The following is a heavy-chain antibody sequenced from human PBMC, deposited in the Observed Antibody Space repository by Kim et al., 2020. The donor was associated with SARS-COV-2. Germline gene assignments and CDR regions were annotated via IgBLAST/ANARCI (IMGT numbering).Heavy chain of an antibody. Sequence: SETLSLTCTVSGGSISSYYWSWIRQPPGKGLEWIGYIYYIGSTNYNPSLKSRVTITVDTTKNQFSLKLSSVTAADTAMYYCARARGANWGYYYYGMDVWGQGTTVTVSS. V-gene: IGHV4-59*01. CDR1: GGSISSYY. CDR2: IYYIGST. D-gene: IGHD7-27*01. CDR3: ARARGANWGYYYYGMDV. J-gene: IGHJ6*02.